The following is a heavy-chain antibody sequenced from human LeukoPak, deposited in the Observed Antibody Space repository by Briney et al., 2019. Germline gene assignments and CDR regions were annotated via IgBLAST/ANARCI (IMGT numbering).Heavy chain of an antibody. CDR1: GGSISSSSYY. CDR3: AAIIAARPPYFDY. Sequence: SETLSLTCTVSGGSISSSSYYWGWIRQPPGKGLEWIGSIYYSGSTYYNPSLKSRVTISVDTSKNQFSLKLSSVTAADTAVYYCAAIIAARPPYFDYWGQGTLVTVSS. D-gene: IGHD6-6*01. J-gene: IGHJ4*02. CDR2: IYYSGST. V-gene: IGHV4-39*07.